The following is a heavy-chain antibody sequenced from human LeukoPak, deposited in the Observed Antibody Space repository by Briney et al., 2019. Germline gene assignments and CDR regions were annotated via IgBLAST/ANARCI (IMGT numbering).Heavy chain of an antibody. J-gene: IGHJ4*02. Sequence: ASVKVSCKASGYIFTSYGISWVRQAPGQGLEWMGGIIPIFGTANYAQKFQGRVTITADESTSTAYMELSSLRSEDTAVYYCASKRGYSYGFEYWGQGTLVTVSS. CDR1: GYIFTSYG. D-gene: IGHD5-18*01. CDR2: IIPIFGTA. CDR3: ASKRGYSYGFEY. V-gene: IGHV1-69*13.